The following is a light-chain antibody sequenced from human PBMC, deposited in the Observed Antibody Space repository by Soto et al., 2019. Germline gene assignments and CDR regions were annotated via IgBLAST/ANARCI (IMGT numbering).Light chain of an antibody. CDR1: SGDVGGYIF. V-gene: IGLV2-8*01. J-gene: IGLJ1*01. CDR3: VSFAGGTYV. CDR2: DVN. Sequence: QSVLTQPPSASGSPGQSVTISCTGTSGDVGGYIFVSWYQQHPGKVPKLIIYDVNKRPSGVPDRFSGSKYGNTASLTVSGRQAEDEGDYYCVSFAGGTYVFGTGTKVTVL.